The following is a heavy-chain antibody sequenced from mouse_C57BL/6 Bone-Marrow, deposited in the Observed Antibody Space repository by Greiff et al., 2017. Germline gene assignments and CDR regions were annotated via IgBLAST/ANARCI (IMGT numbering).Heavy chain of an antibody. D-gene: IGHD1-1*02. CDR3: ARGGSVMDY. Sequence: VQLQQSGPELVKPGASVKISCKASGYTFTDYYMNWVKQSHGKSLEWIGGINPNNGGTRYNPKFKGKATLTVDTSSSTAYMELRSLTSEDAAVYYCARGGSVMDYWGQGTSVTVSS. CDR2: INPNNGGT. CDR1: GYTFTDYY. J-gene: IGHJ4*01. V-gene: IGHV1-26*01.